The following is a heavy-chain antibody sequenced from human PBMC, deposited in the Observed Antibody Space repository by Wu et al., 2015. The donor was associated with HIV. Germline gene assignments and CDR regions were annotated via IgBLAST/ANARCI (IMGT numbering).Heavy chain of an antibody. CDR2: INANSGRT. D-gene: IGHD3-9*01. CDR3: ARGDRFYDILTGYSKNWFDP. V-gene: IGHV1-2*02. Sequence: QVQLVQSGAEMKKPGASVKVSCTASGYTFTAYNVHWVRQVPGQGLEWMGNINANSGRTKYAENFQGRVAMTRDTSVNTVYMELKTLRYDDTAVYFCARGDRFYDILTGYSKNWFDPGPGNLVSVSS. J-gene: IGHJ5*02. CDR1: GYTFTAYN.